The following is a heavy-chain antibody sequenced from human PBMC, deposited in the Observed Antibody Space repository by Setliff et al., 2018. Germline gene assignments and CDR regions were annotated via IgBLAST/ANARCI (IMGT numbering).Heavy chain of an antibody. D-gene: IGHD3-10*01. Sequence: GASVKVSCKASGYTFAGYYIHWVRQAPGQGLEWMGWINPRTGVTNYAQKFKGRVTMTRDTSITTVYMDLSSLKSDDTAVYYCARGTDYHGSGSYWAKDVWGKGTTVTVSS. J-gene: IGHJ6*04. CDR3: ARGTDYHGSGSYWAKDV. V-gene: IGHV1-2*02. CDR2: INPRTGVT. CDR1: GYTFAGYY.